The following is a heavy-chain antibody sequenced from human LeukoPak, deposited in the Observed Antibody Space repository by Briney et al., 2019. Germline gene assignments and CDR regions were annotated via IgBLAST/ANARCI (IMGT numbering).Heavy chain of an antibody. V-gene: IGHV3-53*04. Sequence: GGSLRLSCAASGLTVSDHYMSWVRQAPGKGLEWVSVIYSGGSTDYADSVKGRFSISRHNSKNTLYLQMNSLRAEDTAVYYCARSLQNLYYWGQGTLVTVSS. CDR2: IYSGGST. D-gene: IGHD2/OR15-2a*01. J-gene: IGHJ4*02. CDR3: ARSLQNLYY. CDR1: GLTVSDHY.